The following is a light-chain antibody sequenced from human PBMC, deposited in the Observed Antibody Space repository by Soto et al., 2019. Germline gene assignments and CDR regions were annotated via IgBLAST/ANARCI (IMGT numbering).Light chain of an antibody. V-gene: IGLV2-18*02. Sequence: QSALTQPPSVSGSPGQSVTISCAGTSSDVGSYDRVSWYQQPPGTAPKLMIYEVSNRPSGVPVRFSGSKSGNTASLTISGLQAEDEADYYCSSHTSSSTLVFGGGTKLTVL. J-gene: IGLJ2*01. CDR3: SSHTSSSTLV. CDR2: EVS. CDR1: SSDVGSYDR.